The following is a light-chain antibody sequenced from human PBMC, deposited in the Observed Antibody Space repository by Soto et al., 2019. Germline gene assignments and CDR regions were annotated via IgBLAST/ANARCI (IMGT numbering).Light chain of an antibody. J-gene: IGKJ5*01. CDR2: GAS. CDR1: QNVSSNY. CDR3: QQCSIWPLSN. V-gene: IGKV3D-20*02. Sequence: SQNVSSNYLAWCQQRPGQAPRLLIYGASTRAAGIPDRFSGSVSGTDFTLAISRVQGVDSAVYYCQQCSIWPLSNVGQGTRLEIK.